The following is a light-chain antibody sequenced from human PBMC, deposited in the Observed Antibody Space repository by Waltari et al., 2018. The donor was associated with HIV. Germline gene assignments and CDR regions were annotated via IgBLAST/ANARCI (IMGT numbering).Light chain of an antibody. Sequence: QSALTQPRPVSGSPGQSVTISCTGTSSDVGAYNYVPWYQQHPGKAPKLMIYDVSKRPSGVPDRFSGSKSGNTASLTISGLQAEDEADYYCCSYAGSYTFGVFGGGTKLTVL. CDR3: CSYAGSYTFGV. J-gene: IGLJ2*01. CDR2: DVS. CDR1: SSDVGAYNY. V-gene: IGLV2-11*01.